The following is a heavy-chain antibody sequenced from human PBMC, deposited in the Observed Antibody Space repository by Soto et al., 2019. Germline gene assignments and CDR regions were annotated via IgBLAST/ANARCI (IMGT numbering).Heavy chain of an antibody. V-gene: IGHV1-69*13. CDR1: GGTFSSYA. CDR3: ARTPWPDCSSTSCLSDY. CDR2: IIPIFGTA. D-gene: IGHD2-2*01. Sequence: VKVSCKASGGTFSSYAISWVRQAPGQGLEWMGGIIPIFGTANYAQKFQGRVTITADESTSTAYMELSSLRSEDTAVYYCARTPWPDCSSTSCLSDYWGQGTLVTVSS. J-gene: IGHJ4*02.